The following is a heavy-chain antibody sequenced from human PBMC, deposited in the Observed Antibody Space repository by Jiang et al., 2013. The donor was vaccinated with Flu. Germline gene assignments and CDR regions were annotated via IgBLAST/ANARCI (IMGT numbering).Heavy chain of an antibody. CDR3: VNWQEGRPY. J-gene: IGHJ4*02. Sequence: VQLVESGGGLVQPGGSLRLSCATSGFTFSDHYMDWVRQSPGKALECVGRTKNRAEKYATDYAASVRGRFFISRDRSRSSVYLQMNGLTTDDTAVYYCVNWQEGRPYWGQGTLVTVSS. D-gene: IGHD5-24*01. CDR2: TKNRAEKYAT. V-gene: IGHV3-72*01. CDR1: GFTFSDHY.